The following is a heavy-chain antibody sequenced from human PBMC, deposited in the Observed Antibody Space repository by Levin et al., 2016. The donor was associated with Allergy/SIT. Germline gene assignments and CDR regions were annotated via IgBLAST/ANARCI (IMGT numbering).Heavy chain of an antibody. CDR1: GLAGSRSF. CDR2: IYPSGTT. D-gene: IGHD3-10*01. CDR3: ARDEYGSGNCFDY. V-gene: IGHV3-66*01. J-gene: IGHJ4*02. Sequence: ETLSLTCAVSGLAGSRSFMSWVRQAPGKGLEWVSVIYPSGTTYYADSVRDRFTISSDNSKNTLYLQMNSLRAEDTAVYYCARDEYGSGNCFDYWGLGTLVTVSS.